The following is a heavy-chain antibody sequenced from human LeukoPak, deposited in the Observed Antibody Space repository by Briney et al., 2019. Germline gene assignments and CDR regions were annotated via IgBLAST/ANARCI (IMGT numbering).Heavy chain of an antibody. CDR1: GFTFDDYA. CDR3: AKDIESGSYYPYYFDY. J-gene: IGHJ4*02. V-gene: IGHV3-9*01. CDR2: ISWNSGSI. Sequence: GGSLRPSCAASGFTFDDYAMHWVRQAPGKGLEWVSGISWNSGSIGYADSVKGRFTISRDNAKNSLYLQMNSLRAEDTALYYCAKDIESGSYYPYYFDYWGQGTLVTVSS. D-gene: IGHD1-26*01.